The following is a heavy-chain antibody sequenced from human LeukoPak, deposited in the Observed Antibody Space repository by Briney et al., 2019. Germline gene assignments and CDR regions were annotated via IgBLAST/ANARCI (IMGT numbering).Heavy chain of an antibody. V-gene: IGHV4-61*08. Sequence: SETLSLTCTVSGGSISSGGYYWSWIRQHPGKGLEWIGYIYYSGSTNYNPSLKSRVTISVDTSKNQFSLKLSSVTAADAAVYYCARDEGRYYDSSGYYVVWGQGALVTVSS. CDR1: GGSISSGGYY. CDR2: IYYSGST. CDR3: ARDEGRYYDSSGYYVV. J-gene: IGHJ4*02. D-gene: IGHD3-22*01.